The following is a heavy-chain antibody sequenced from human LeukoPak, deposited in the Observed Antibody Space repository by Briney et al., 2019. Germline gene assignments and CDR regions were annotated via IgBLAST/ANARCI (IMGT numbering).Heavy chain of an antibody. J-gene: IGHJ4*02. CDR1: GFTFSSYN. D-gene: IGHD6-19*01. V-gene: IGHV3-21*04. CDR3: AKEGGQWLVLPKNYFDY. CDR2: ISTSSSYI. Sequence: GGSLRLSCAASGFTFSSYNMNWVRQAPGKGLEWVSFISTSSSYIYYADSVKGRFTISRDNAKNTLYLQMNSLRAEDTAVYYCAKEGGQWLVLPKNYFDYWGQGTLVTVSS.